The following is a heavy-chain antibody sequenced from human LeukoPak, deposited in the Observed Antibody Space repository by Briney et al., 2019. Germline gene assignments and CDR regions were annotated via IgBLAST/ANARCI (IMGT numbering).Heavy chain of an antibody. CDR3: ARGNQGGDYWSVHYTGKSGYYGMDV. J-gene: IGHJ6*02. CDR1: GGSISSGGYS. V-gene: IGHV4-30-2*01. D-gene: IGHD3-3*01. Sequence: SETLSLTCAVSGGSISSGGYSWSWIRQPPGKGLEWIGYIYHSGSTYYNPSLKSRITILVDTSKNQFSLKLSSVTAADTAVYYCARGNQGGDYWSVHYTGKSGYYGMDVWGQGTTVTVSS. CDR2: IYHSGST.